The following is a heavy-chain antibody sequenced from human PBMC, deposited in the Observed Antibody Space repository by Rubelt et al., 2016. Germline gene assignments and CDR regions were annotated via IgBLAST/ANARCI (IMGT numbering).Heavy chain of an antibody. CDR3: AAGTRRSYYVWDAFGI. Sequence: GGTTEYAASVKGRFTISRDDSKSIAYLQMNSLKTEDTAVYYCAAGTRRSYYVWDAFGIWGQGTMVTVSS. V-gene: IGHV3-49*02. J-gene: IGHJ3*02. CDR2: GGTT. D-gene: IGHD1-26*01.